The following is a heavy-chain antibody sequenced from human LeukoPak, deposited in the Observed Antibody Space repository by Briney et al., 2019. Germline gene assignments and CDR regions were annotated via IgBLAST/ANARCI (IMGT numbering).Heavy chain of an antibody. CDR3: ARDWKRSSSSWMAPFDP. V-gene: IGHV4-4*07. D-gene: IGHD6-13*01. J-gene: IGHJ5*02. Sequence: SETLSLTCAVSGGSISSYYWSWIRQPAGKGLEWIGRIYTSGSSNYNPSLKSRVTMSGDTSKNQFSLKLSSVTAADTAVYYCARDWKRSSSSWMAPFDPWGQGTLVTVSS. CDR2: IYTSGSS. CDR1: GGSISSYY.